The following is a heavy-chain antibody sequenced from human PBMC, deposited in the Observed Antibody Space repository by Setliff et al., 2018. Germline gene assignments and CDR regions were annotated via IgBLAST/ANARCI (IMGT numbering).Heavy chain of an antibody. V-gene: IGHV4-31*03. CDR2: IHHSGET. CDR3: ARARSLDFDY. CDR1: GDSIRRGDY. Sequence: SETLSLTCTVSGDSIRRGDYWSWIRQHPGKGLEWIGYIHHSGETFYNPSLRSRVIISVDTSKNQFSLKVTSLIAADTAVYYCARARSLDFDYWGQGMLVTVSS. J-gene: IGHJ4*02.